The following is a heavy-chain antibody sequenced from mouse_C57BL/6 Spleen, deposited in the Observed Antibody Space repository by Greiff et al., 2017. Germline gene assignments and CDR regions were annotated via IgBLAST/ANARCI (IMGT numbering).Heavy chain of an antibody. CDR2: ISTYYGDA. V-gene: IGHV1-67*01. J-gene: IGHJ1*03. D-gene: IGHD1-1*01. Sequence: VKVVESGPELVRPGVSVKISCKGSGYTFTDYAMHWVKQSHAKSLEWIGVISTYYGDASYNQKFKDKATMTVDKSSSTAYMELGRLTSEDSAVPDYYGSSYCYFDVWGTGTTVTVSS. CDR1: GYTFTDYA. CDR3: YGSSYCYFDV.